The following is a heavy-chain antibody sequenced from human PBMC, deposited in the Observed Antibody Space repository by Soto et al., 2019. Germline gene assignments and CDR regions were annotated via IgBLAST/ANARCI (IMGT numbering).Heavy chain of an antibody. V-gene: IGHV1-69*01. CDR3: ATSYGSGSYERPYCYSMDV. D-gene: IGHD3-10*01. J-gene: IGHJ6*02. CDR2: IIPIFGTA. Sequence: QVQLVQSGAEVKKPGSSVKVSCKASGGTFSSYAISWVRQAPGQGLEWMGGIIPIFGTANYAQKFQGRVTITADESTSTAYMELSSLRSEDTALYYCATSYGSGSYERPYCYSMDVWGQGTTVTVSS. CDR1: GGTFSSYA.